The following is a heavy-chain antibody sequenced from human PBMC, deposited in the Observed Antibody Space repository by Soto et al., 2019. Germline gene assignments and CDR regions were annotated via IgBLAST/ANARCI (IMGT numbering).Heavy chain of an antibody. Sequence: QVQLVEFGGGVVQPGRSLRLSCVASGSPFDVHWVRQAPRKGPEWVAHIVPDGRNQYWADSVKGRFTGSRDNAKNTVYLQMNSLRTEDTAAYYCARVDTHGAFDLWGQGTMVTVSS. CDR3: ARVDTHGAFDL. J-gene: IGHJ3*01. V-gene: IGHV3-30-3*01. CDR2: IVPDGRNQ. CDR1: GSPFD.